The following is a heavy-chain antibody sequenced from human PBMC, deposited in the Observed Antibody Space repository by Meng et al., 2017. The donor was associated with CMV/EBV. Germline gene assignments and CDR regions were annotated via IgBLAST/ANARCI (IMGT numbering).Heavy chain of an antibody. D-gene: IGHD5-18*01. V-gene: IGHV3-74*01. Sequence: GGSLRLSCAASGFTFSSYWMHWVRQAPGKGLVWVSRINSDGSSTSYADSVKGRFTISRDNAKNTLYLQMNSLRAEDTAVYYCAKTPDTAMVFDYWGQGTLVTVSS. CDR2: INSDGSST. CDR3: AKTPDTAMVFDY. CDR1: GFTFSSYW. J-gene: IGHJ4*02.